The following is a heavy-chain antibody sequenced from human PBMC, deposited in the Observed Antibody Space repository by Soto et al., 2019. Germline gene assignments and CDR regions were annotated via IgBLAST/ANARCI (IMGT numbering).Heavy chain of an antibody. V-gene: IGHV3-23*01. CDR1: GFTFSNYA. Sequence: PGGSLRLSCAASGFTFSNYAMNWVRPDPGKGLEWVSTISGSGSSPYYADSVKGRFTISRDNSKNTLYLQMDSLRAGDSAIYYCAKEGTSGLYYFDYWGQGTLVTVSS. CDR2: ISGSGSSP. D-gene: IGHD6-19*01. CDR3: AKEGTSGLYYFDY. J-gene: IGHJ4*02.